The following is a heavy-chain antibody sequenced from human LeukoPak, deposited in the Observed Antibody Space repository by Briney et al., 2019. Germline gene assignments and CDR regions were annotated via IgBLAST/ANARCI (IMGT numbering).Heavy chain of an antibody. D-gene: IGHD3-10*01. V-gene: IGHV3-30-3*01. CDR3: AKDKYYSSGTFLDY. J-gene: IGHJ4*02. CDR2: ISYDGSNK. Sequence: PGGSLRLSCAASGFTFSSYAMHWVRQAPGKGLEWVAVISYDGSNKYYADSVKGRFTISRDNSKNTLYLQMNSLRAEDTAVYYCAKDKYYSSGTFLDYWGQGTLVAVSS. CDR1: GFTFSSYA.